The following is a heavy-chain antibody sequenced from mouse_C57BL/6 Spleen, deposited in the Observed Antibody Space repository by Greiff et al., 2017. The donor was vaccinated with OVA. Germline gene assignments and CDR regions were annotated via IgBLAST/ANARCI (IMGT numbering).Heavy chain of an antibody. CDR2: IWSGGST. D-gene: IGHD2-4*01. CDR3: ARREDYDYVESGFAY. J-gene: IGHJ3*01. Sequence: VQGVESGPGLVQPSQSLSITCTVSGFSLTSYGVHWVRQSPGKGLEWLGVIWSGGSTDYNAAFISRLSISKDNSKSQVFFKMNSLQADDTAIYYCARREDYDYVESGFAYWGQGTLVTVSA. V-gene: IGHV2-2*01. CDR1: GFSLTSYG.